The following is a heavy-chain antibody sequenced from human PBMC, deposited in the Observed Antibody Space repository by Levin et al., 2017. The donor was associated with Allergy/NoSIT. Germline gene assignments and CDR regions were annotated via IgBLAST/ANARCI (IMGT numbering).Heavy chain of an antibody. CDR1: GGSIRSSSYY. J-gene: IGHJ4*02. CDR2: IYYSGST. CDR3: GQVRSYYFDY. V-gene: IGHV4-39*01. D-gene: IGHD4-17*01. Sequence: SQTLSLTCTVSGGSIRSSSYYWGWIRQPPGKGLEWIGSIYYSGSTYYNPSLKSRVTISVDTSKNQFSLKLSSVTAADTAVYYCGQVRSYYFDYWGQGTLVTVSS.